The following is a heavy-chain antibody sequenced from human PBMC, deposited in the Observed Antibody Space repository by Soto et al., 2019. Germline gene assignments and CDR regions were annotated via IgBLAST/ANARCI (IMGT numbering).Heavy chain of an antibody. J-gene: IGHJ4*02. Sequence: GGSLRLSCAASGFTFSSYSMNWVRQAPGKGLEWVSYISSSSSTIYYADSVKGRFTISRDNAKNSLYLQMNSLRAEDTAVYYCARADERWLEYYFDYWGQGTLVTVSS. CDR2: ISSSSSTI. D-gene: IGHD6-19*01. CDR3: ARADERWLEYYFDY. CDR1: GFTFSSYS. V-gene: IGHV3-48*01.